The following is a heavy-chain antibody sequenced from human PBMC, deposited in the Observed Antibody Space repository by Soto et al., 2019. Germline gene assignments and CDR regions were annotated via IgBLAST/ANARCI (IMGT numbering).Heavy chain of an antibody. CDR3: ASQTGGRYDY. D-gene: IGHD7-27*01. CDR2: IYYSGTT. V-gene: IGHV4-59*01. Sequence: PSETLSLTCTVSGDSISSYYWSWIRQPPGKGLEWIGYIYYSGTTNYNPSLKSRVTISIDTSKNQSSLKLSSVTAADTAVYYCASQTGGRYDYWGQGTLVTVSS. CDR1: GDSISSYY. J-gene: IGHJ4*02.